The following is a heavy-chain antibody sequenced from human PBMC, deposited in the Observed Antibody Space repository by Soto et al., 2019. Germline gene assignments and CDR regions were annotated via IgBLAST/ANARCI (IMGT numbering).Heavy chain of an antibody. D-gene: IGHD2-2*02. CDR1: GFTFSTYG. CDR3: ARDNWIGSCSRTGCSTFDY. CDR2: IWYDGSKK. Sequence: QVQLVESGGGVVQSGRSLRLSCAAAGFTFSTYGMHWVRQAPGKGLEWVAVIWYDGSKKYYADSVKGRFTISKDNSKNTVYLQMNGLRAEDTAVYYCARDNWIGSCSRTGCSTFDYWGQGTLVTVSS. J-gene: IGHJ4*02. V-gene: IGHV3-33*01.